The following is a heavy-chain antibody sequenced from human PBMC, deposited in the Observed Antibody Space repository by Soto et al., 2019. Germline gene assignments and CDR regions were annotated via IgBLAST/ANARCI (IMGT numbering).Heavy chain of an antibody. Sequence: GGSLRLSCAASGFRFDGYAMHWVRQAPGKGLEWVAGISWNSGLIGYADSVKGRFTISRDNAKNSLYLQMNSLRAEDTAVYYCASHRYWGQGTLVTVSS. CDR3: ASHRY. CDR2: ISWNSGLI. J-gene: IGHJ4*02. V-gene: IGHV3-9*01. CDR1: GFRFDGYA.